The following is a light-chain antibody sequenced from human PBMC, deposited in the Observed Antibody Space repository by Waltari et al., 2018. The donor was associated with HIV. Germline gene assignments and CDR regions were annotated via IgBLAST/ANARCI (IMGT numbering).Light chain of an antibody. CDR2: GAS. CDR3: QQFAGSVWT. V-gene: IGKV3-20*01. J-gene: IGKJ1*01. Sequence: IVLTQSPGTLSLSPGERATLYCRASQSVSDSYLVWYQQKPGQAPRLLLYGASNRATGIPDRFSGSGSGTDFTLTISRLDPEDFAVYYCQQFAGSVWTFGQGTRVEIK. CDR1: QSVSDSY.